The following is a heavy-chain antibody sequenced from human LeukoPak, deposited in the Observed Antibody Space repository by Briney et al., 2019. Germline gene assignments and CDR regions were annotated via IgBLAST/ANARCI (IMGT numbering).Heavy chain of an antibody. D-gene: IGHD3-22*01. V-gene: IGHV1-69*16. CDR1: GGTFSSYI. CDR2: IIPILGTA. J-gene: IGHJ4*02. CDR3: ARTGYHYNSYGYYFLDY. Sequence: ASVKVSCKASGGTFSSYIITWVRQAPGQGLEWMGGIIPILGTANYAQKFQGRVTITADESTSTAYMELSSLRSEDTAVYFCARTGYHYNSYGYYFLDYRGQGTLVTVSS.